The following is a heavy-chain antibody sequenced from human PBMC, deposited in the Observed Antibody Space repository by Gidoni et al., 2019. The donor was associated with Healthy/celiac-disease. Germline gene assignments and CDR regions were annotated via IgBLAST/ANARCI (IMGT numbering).Heavy chain of an antibody. J-gene: IGHJ4*02. V-gene: IGHV3-33*01. CDR3: ARVSRDGYNWAGYFDY. CDR2: IWYDGSNK. CDR1: GFTFSSYG. Sequence: QVQLVESGGGVVQPGRSLSLSCAASGFTFSSYGMHWVRQAPGKGLEWVAVIWYDGSNKYYADSVKGRFTISRDNSKNTLYLQMNSLRAEDTAVYYCARVSRDGYNWAGYFDYWGQGTLVTVSS. D-gene: IGHD5-12*01.